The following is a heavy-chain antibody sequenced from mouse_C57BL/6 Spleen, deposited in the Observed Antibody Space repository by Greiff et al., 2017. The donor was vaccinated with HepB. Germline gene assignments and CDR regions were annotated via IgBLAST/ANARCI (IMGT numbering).Heavy chain of an antibody. CDR3: VSQRTWAYAMDY. V-gene: IGHV10-1*01. Sequence: EVKLVESGGGLVQPKGSLKLSCAASGFSFNTYAMNWVRQAPGKGLEWVARIRSKSNNYATYYAESVKDRFTISRDDSESMLYLQMNNLKTEDTAMYYCVSQRTWAYAMDYWGQGTSVTVSS. CDR2: IRSKSNNYAT. D-gene: IGHD4-1*01. J-gene: IGHJ4*01. CDR1: GFSFNTYA.